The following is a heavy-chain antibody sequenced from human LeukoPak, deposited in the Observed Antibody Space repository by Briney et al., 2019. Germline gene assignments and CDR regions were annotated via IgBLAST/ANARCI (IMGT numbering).Heavy chain of an antibody. V-gene: IGHV3-9*01. CDR1: GFTFDDYA. CDR2: ISWNSGSI. J-gene: IGHJ3*02. CDR3: AKPWSSGYYYAAFDI. Sequence: GGSLRLSCAASGFTFDDYAMRWARQAPGKGLEWVSGISWNSGSIGYADSVKGRFTISRDNAKNSLYLQMNSLRAEDTALYYCAKPWSSGYYYAAFDIWGQGTMVTVSS. D-gene: IGHD3-22*01.